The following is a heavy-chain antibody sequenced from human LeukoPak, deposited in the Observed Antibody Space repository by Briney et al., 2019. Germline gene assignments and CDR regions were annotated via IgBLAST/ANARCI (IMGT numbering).Heavy chain of an antibody. CDR2: IWYDGSNK. CDR3: ARGAYGSGSHRGMDV. CDR1: GFTFSSYD. D-gene: IGHD3-10*01. J-gene: IGHJ6*02. V-gene: IGHV3-33*01. Sequence: PGRSLRLSCAASGFTFSSYDMHWVRQAPGKGLEWVADIWYDGSNKYYADSVEGRFTISRDNSKNTLYLQLNSLRAEDTAVYYCARGAYGSGSHRGMDVWGQGTTVTVSS.